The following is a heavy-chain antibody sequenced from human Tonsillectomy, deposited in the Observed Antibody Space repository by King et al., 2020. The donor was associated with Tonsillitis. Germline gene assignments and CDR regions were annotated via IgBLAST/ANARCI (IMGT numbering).Heavy chain of an antibody. J-gene: IGHJ4*02. CDR3: ARSGAGMGICFDY. V-gene: IGHV1-69*02. D-gene: IGHD1-1*01. Sequence: QLVQSGAEVKKPGSSVKVSCKASGDTFSSYTISWVRQAPGQGLEWMGWIIPILGIPNYAPKFQGRVTITADKSTSTAYMELSSLRSDDTAVYYCARSGAGMGICFDYWGQGTLVTVSS. CDR2: IIPILGIP. CDR1: GDTFSSYT.